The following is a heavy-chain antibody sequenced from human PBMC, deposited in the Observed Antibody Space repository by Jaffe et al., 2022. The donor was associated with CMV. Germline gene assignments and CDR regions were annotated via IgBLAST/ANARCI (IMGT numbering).Heavy chain of an antibody. CDR3: ARQYMVRGVLDFDY. V-gene: IGHV4-39*01. D-gene: IGHD3-10*01. CDR1: GGSISSSSYY. CDR2: IYYSGST. J-gene: IGHJ4*02. Sequence: QLQLQESGPGLVKPSETLSLTCTVSGGSISSSSYYWGWIRQPPGKGLEWIGSIYYSGSTYYNPSLKSRVTISVDTSKNQFSLKLSSVTAADTAVYYCARQYMVRGVLDFDYWGQGTLVTVSS.